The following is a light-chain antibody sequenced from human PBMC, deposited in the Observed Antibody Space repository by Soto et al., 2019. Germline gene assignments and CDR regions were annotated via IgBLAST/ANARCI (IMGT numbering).Light chain of an antibody. CDR2: DVN. Sequence: QSALTQPASVSGSPGQSITISCTGTSSDVGGYNYVSWYQQHPGKAPKLMIYDVNNQPSGVSNRFSGSKSGNTASLTISGLQAEDEADYYCSSYTTSSLVVFGGGTKVTVL. CDR1: SSDVGGYNY. J-gene: IGLJ2*01. CDR3: SSYTTSSLVV. V-gene: IGLV2-14*01.